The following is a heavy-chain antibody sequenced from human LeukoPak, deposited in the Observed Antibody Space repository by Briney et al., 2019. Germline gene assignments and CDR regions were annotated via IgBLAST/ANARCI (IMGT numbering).Heavy chain of an antibody. J-gene: IGHJ4*02. D-gene: IGHD1-26*01. Sequence: GGSLRLSCAASGFTFSSYSMNWVRQAPGKGLEWVSSISSSSYIYYADSVKGRFTISRDNAKNSLYLQMNSLRAEDTAVYYCARGPLVGATYFDYWGQGTQVTVSS. CDR3: ARGPLVGATYFDY. CDR1: GFTFSSYS. V-gene: IGHV3-21*01. CDR2: ISSSSYI.